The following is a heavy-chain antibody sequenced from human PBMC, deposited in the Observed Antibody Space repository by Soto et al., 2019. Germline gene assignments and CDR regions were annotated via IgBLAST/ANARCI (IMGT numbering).Heavy chain of an antibody. CDR3: ARAGTTVTTFSNFDY. V-gene: IGHV1-69*02. J-gene: IGHJ4*02. Sequence: QVQLVQSGAEVKKPGSSVKVSCKASGGTFSSYTISWVRQAPGQGLEWMGRIIPILGIANYAQKFQGRVTITADKSTSTAYMELSSLRSEDTAVYYCARAGTTVTTFSNFDYWGREPWSPSPQ. D-gene: IGHD4-17*01. CDR2: IIPILGIA. CDR1: GGTFSSYT.